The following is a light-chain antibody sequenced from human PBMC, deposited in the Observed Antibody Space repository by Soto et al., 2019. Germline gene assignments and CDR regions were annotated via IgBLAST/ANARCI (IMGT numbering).Light chain of an antibody. CDR2: GAS. CDR3: QQYDGWPPWT. CDR1: QSVGTN. Sequence: EVVMTQSPATLSVSPGERATLSCRASQSVGTNLAWYQQKPGQAPRLLFYGASTRATGVPGRFSGSGSGTEFSLTISSLQSEDFAVYYCQQYDGWPPWTFGQGTKVDIK. V-gene: IGKV3-15*01. J-gene: IGKJ1*01.